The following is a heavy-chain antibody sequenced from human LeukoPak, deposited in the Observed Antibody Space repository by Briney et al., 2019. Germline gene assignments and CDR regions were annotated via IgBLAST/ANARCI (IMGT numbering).Heavy chain of an antibody. V-gene: IGHV4-59*01. D-gene: IGHD6-13*01. Sequence: SETLSLTCTASGVSISSYYWRWIRQLPGKGLERIGYIYYSGSAKYNPSLKKRGTILLKTYKKQFLLKLSSVTAADTDMYYCARDRGPYSTSLYYYYYMDVWGKGTTVTVSS. CDR1: GVSISSYY. CDR3: ARDRGPYSTSLYYYYYMDV. J-gene: IGHJ6*03. CDR2: IYYSGSA.